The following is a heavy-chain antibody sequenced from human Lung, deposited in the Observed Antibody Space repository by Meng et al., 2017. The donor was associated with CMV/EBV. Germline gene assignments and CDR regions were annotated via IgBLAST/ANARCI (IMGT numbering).Heavy chain of an antibody. CDR2: INPSSGAT. CDR1: GSTFFGYY. D-gene: IGHD3-22*01. Sequence: QEQLVQSGAEVKKPGASGKVSGKTSGSTFFGYYLHWVRPAPGQGLEWMGWINPSSGATKYAPNFQGRISMTRDTSISTAYMELSSLRSDDTAVYFCAGHETSGYTSTFDYWGQGTLVTVSS. V-gene: IGHV1-2*02. J-gene: IGHJ4*02. CDR3: AGHETSGYTSTFDY.